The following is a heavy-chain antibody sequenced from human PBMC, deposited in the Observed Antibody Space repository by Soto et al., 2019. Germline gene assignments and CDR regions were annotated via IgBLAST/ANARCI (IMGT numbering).Heavy chain of an antibody. V-gene: IGHV3-33*01. Sequence: QVQLVESGGGVVQPGQSLRLSCAASGFTVSNYGLHWVRQAPGKGLEWVAVIWKDGNNKYYRDSVKGRFTISRDNSKNTLELQKSSLRGEDTAVYYCARGEAWTHDAIDIWGQGTMVTVSS. D-gene: IGHD1-1*01. CDR1: GFTVSNYG. J-gene: IGHJ3*02. CDR2: IWKDGNNK. CDR3: ARGEAWTHDAIDI.